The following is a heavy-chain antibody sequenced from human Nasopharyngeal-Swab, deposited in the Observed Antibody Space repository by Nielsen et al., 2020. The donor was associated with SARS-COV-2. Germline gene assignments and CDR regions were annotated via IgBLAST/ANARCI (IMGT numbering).Heavy chain of an antibody. CDR2: ISAYNGDT. D-gene: IGHD6-13*01. Sequence: WVRQAPGQGLEWMGWISAYNGDTNYAQKFQGRVTITRDTSASTAYMELSSLRSEDTAVYYCARPGYSSSWYYFDYWGQGTLVTVSS. CDR3: ARPGYSSSWYYFDY. J-gene: IGHJ4*02. V-gene: IGHV1-18*01.